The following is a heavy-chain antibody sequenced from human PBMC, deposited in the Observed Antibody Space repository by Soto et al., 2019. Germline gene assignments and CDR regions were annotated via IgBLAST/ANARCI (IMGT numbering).Heavy chain of an antibody. CDR1: GFTFSNAW. J-gene: IGHJ4*02. D-gene: IGHD3-22*01. CDR3: TTDRAEWLLLHHCY. Sequence: PGGSLRLSCAASGFTFSNAWMNWVRQAPGKGLEWVGRIKSKTDGGTTDYAAPVKGRFTISRDDSKNTLYLQMNSLKTEDTAVYYCTTDRAEWLLLHHCYWGQGTLVTVSS. V-gene: IGHV3-15*07. CDR2: IKSKTDGGTT.